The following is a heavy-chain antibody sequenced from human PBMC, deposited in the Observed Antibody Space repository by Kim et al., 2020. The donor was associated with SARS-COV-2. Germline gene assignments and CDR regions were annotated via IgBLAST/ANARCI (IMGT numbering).Heavy chain of an antibody. Sequence: LSLSCAASGFTFESYSMTWVRQAPGKGLEWVSSITSYSTYIYYADSVKVRFTISRDNAKNSLFLLMNSLRVEDTAVYYCARVTDITIFGVETTDYWGQETLVSLSS. J-gene: IGHJ4*02. CDR2: ITSYSTYI. CDR1: GFTFESYS. CDR3: ARVTDITIFGVETTDY. V-gene: IGHV3-21*06. D-gene: IGHD3-3*01.